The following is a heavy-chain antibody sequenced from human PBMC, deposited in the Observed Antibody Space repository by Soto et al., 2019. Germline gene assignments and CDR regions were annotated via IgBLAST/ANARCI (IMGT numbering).Heavy chain of an antibody. V-gene: IGHV4-39*01. D-gene: IGHD2-15*01. Sequence: QLQLQESGPGLVKPSETLSLTCTVSGGSISSSSYYWGWIRQPPGKGLEWIGSIYYSGSTYYNPSLKSRVTISVDTSKNQFSLKLSSVTAADTAVYYCARVVSDCSGGSCYSPPRYYYYYGMDVWGQGTTVTVSS. J-gene: IGHJ6*02. CDR1: GGSISSSSYY. CDR3: ARVVSDCSGGSCYSPPRYYYYYGMDV. CDR2: IYYSGST.